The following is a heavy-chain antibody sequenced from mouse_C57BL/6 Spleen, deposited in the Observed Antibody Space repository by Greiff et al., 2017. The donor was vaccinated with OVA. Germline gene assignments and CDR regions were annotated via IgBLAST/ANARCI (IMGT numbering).Heavy chain of an antibody. V-gene: IGHV1-82*01. Sequence: QVQLQQSGPELVKPGASVKISCKASGYAFSSSWMNWVKQRPGKGLEWIGRIYPGDGDTNYNGKFKGKATLTADKSSSTAYMQLSSLTSEDSAVYFCARYGLLYYCDYWGQGTTLTVSS. CDR2: IYPGDGDT. CDR1: GYAFSSSW. CDR3: ARYGLLYYCDY. J-gene: IGHJ2*01. D-gene: IGHD2-3*01.